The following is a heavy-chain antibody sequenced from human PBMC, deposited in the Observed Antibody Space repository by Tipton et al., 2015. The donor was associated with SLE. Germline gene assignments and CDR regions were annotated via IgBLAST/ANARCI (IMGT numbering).Heavy chain of an antibody. CDR1: GGTFSSYA. Sequence: QVQLVQSGAEVTKPGSSVKVSCKASGGTFSSYAISWVRQAPGQGLEWMGGISPILGIANYAQKFQGRVTITADKSTSTANMELSSLRSEDTAVYYCARESIRISGVGTYYGMDFWGQGTTVTVSS. D-gene: IGHD3-16*01. CDR3: ARESIRISGVGTYYGMDF. CDR2: ISPILGIA. J-gene: IGHJ6*02. V-gene: IGHV1-69*09.